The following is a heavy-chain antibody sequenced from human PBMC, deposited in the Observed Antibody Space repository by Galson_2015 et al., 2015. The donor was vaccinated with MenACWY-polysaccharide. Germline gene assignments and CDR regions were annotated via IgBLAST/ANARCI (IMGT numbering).Heavy chain of an antibody. CDR2: IFYSGDT. CDR1: GASISSSGYY. J-gene: IGHJ4*02. Sequence: LSLTCPVSGASISSSGYYWGWIRPPPGKGLEWIGSIFYSGDTYYNPSLKSRVTISVDTSKNQFSLKLSSVTAADTAVYYCARYCSTASCYNYFDYWGQGTLITVSS. CDR3: ARYCSTASCYNYFDY. V-gene: IGHV4-39*01. D-gene: IGHD2-2*02.